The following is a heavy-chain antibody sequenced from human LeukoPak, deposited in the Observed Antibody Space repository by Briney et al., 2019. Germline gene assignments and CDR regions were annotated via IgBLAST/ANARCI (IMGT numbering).Heavy chain of an antibody. V-gene: IGHV3-30*18. J-gene: IGHJ5*02. CDR1: GFTFSSYG. CDR2: ISYDGSNK. Sequence: GGSLRLSCAASGFTFSSYGMHWVRQAPGKGLEWVAVISYDGSNKYYADSVKGRFTISRDNSKNTLYLQMNSLRAEDTAVYYCAKDRRITMIRGVIRRDWFDPWGQGTLVTVSS. CDR3: AKDRRITMIRGVIRRDWFDP. D-gene: IGHD3-10*01.